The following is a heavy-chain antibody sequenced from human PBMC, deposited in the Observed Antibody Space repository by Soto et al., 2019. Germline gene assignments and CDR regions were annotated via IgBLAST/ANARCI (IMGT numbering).Heavy chain of an antibody. Sequence: EVQLLESGGGFVQRGGSLRLSCAASGFIFNNYAMTWVRQAPGKGLEWVARVSGRGGSAYYADSVKGRLTISRDNSNNTLYLQMTNVRGEDTAVYYCVRRAGGAVVWYYDLWGRGSLANVFS. CDR1: GFIFNNYA. J-gene: IGHJ2*01. CDR2: VSGRGGSA. V-gene: IGHV3-23*01. D-gene: IGHD2-21*01. CDR3: VRRAGGAVVWYYDL.